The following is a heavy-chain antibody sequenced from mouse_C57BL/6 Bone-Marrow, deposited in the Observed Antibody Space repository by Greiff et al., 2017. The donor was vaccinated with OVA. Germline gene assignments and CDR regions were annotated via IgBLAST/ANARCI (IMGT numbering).Heavy chain of an antibody. Sequence: VKLMESGPGLVAPSQSLSITCTVSGFSLTSYAISWVRQPPGKGLEWLGVIWTGGGTNYNSALKSRLSISKDNSKSQVFLKMNSLQTDDTASYYWARNSSTVVPLHWYFDVWGTGTTVTVSS. V-gene: IGHV2-9-1*01. CDR1: GFSLTSYA. D-gene: IGHD1-1*01. CDR3: ARNSSTVVPLHWYFDV. CDR2: IWTGGGT. J-gene: IGHJ1*03.